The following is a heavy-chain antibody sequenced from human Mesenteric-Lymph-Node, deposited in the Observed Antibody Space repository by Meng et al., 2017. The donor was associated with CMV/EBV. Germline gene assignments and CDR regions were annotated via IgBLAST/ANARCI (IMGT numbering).Heavy chain of an antibody. V-gene: IGHV3-11*04. CDR3: ARVLKGGSSDPYYYGMDV. J-gene: IGHJ6*02. CDR1: GFTFSDYY. D-gene: IGHD1-26*01. Sequence: SLKISCAASGFTFSDYYMSWIRQAPGKGLEWVSYISSSGSTIYYADSVKGRFTTSRDNAKNSLYLQMNSLRAEDTAVYYCARVLKGGSSDPYYYGMDVWGQGTTVTVSS. CDR2: ISSSGSTI.